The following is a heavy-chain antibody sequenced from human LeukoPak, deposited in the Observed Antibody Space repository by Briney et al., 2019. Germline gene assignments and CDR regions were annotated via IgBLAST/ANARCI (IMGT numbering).Heavy chain of an antibody. Sequence: SDTLSLTCTVSGGSISSTNYYWGWLRQPPGKGLGWIGSIYYSGTTYYNPSLKSRVTISVDTSKYQFSLNLSSVTAADTAVYYCARFAEGSVADYWGQGTLVTVLS. CDR2: IYYSGTT. D-gene: IGHD6-19*01. CDR1: GGSISSTNYY. CDR3: ARFAEGSVADY. V-gene: IGHV4-39*01. J-gene: IGHJ4*02.